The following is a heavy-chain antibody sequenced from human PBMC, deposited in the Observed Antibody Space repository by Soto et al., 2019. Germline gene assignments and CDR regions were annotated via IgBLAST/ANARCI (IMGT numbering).Heavy chain of an antibody. D-gene: IGHD5-18*01. V-gene: IGHV1-69*02. J-gene: IGHJ4*02. CDR3: ARSYLVRGYSYGTDY. Sequence: GASVKVSCKASGGTFSSYTISWVRQAPGQGLEWMGRIIPILGIANYAQKFQGRVTITADKSTSTAYMELSSLRSEDTAVYYCARSYLVRGYSYGTDYWGQGTLVTVSS. CDR1: GGTFSSYT. CDR2: IIPILGIA.